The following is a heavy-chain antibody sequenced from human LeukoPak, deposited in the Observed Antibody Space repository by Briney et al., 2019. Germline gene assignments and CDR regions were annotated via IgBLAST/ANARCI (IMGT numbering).Heavy chain of an antibody. Sequence: SGTLSLTCAVSGGSISSSNWWSWVRQPPGKGLEWIGKIYHSGSTNYNPSLKSRVTISVDKSKNQFSLKLSSVTAADTAVYYCAGGGPLDWGIFDYWGQGTLVTVSS. CDR2: IYHSGST. CDR3: AGGGPLDWGIFDY. D-gene: IGHD3-16*01. CDR1: GGSISSSNW. V-gene: IGHV4-4*02. J-gene: IGHJ4*02.